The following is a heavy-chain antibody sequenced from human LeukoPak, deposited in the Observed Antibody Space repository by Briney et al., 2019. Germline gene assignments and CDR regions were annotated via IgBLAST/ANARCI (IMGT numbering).Heavy chain of an antibody. CDR2: INHSGST. CDR1: GGSFSGYY. V-gene: IGHV4-34*01. CDR3: ARGLAVACTTEGCPP. J-gene: IGHJ4*02. Sequence: SETLSLTCAVYGGSFSGYYWSWIRQPPGKGLEWIGEINHSGSTNYNPSLKSRVTISVDTPMNQFSLELSSVTAADTAVYYCARGLAVACTTEGCPPRGQGTLVTVSS. D-gene: IGHD6-19*01.